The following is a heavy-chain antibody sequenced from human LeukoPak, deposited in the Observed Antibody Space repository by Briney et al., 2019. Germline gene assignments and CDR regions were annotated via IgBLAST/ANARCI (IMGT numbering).Heavy chain of an antibody. CDR3: ARDLKDSSAYGMDV. Sequence: ASVKVSCKASGYTFTGYYMHWVRQAPGQGLEWMGWINPNSGGTNYAQKFQGWVTMTRDTSISTAYMELSRLRSDDTAVYYCARDLKDSSAYGMDVWGQGTTVTVPS. V-gene: IGHV1-2*04. J-gene: IGHJ6*02. CDR1: GYTFTGYY. D-gene: IGHD3-22*01. CDR2: INPNSGGT.